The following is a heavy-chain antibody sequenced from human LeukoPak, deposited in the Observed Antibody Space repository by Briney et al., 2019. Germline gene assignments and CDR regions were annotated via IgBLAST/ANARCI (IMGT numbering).Heavy chain of an antibody. Sequence: ASVKVSCTASGYTFTGYYMHWVRPAPGQGLAWMGWINPNSGGTNYAQKFQGRVTMTRDTSISTAYMELSRLRSDDTAVYYCARAPSYCGGDCYSYFDYWGQGTLVTVSS. CDR2: INPNSGGT. CDR1: GYTFTGYY. J-gene: IGHJ4*02. V-gene: IGHV1-2*02. D-gene: IGHD2-21*02. CDR3: ARAPSYCGGDCYSYFDY.